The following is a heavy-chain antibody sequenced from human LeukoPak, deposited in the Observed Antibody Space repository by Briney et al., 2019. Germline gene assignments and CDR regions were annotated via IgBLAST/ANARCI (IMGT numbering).Heavy chain of an antibody. V-gene: IGHV3-30*18. CDR1: EFTFSSYG. J-gene: IGHJ4*02. CDR3: AKDIGYYGSGSYIPFDY. CDR2: ISYDGSNK. Sequence: PGGSLRLSCAASEFTFSSYGMHWVRQAPGKGLEWVAVISYDGSNKYYADSVKGRFTISRDNSKNTLYLQMNSLRAEDTAVYYCAKDIGYYGSGSYIPFDYWGQGTLVTVSS. D-gene: IGHD3-10*01.